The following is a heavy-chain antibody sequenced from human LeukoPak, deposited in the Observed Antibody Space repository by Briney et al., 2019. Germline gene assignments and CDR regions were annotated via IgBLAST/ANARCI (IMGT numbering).Heavy chain of an antibody. D-gene: IGHD1-1*01. J-gene: IGHJ6*02. CDR3: ARSKGGAQREYGMDV. CDR1: GFTFKNYG. V-gene: IGHV3-21*06. Sequence: GGSLRLSCAASGFTFKNYGMSWVRQAPGKGLEWVSSISSGSSYIDYADSLQGRFTISRDNAKNSVYLQMNSLRAEDTAVYYCARSKGGAQREYGMDVWGQGTTVTVSS. CDR2: ISSGSSYI.